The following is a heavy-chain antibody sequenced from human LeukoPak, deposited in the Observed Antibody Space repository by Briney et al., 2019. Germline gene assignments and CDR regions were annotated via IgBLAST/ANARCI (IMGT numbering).Heavy chain of an antibody. V-gene: IGHV3-30*04. D-gene: IGHD6-13*01. CDR3: ASAAIAAAGYYYYYMDV. Sequence: GGSLRLSCAASGFTFSNYAMNWVRQAPGKGLEWVAVISYDGSNKYYADSVKGRFTISRDNSKNTLYLQMNSLRAEDTAVYYCASAAIAAAGYYYYYMDVWGKGTTVTVSS. CDR2: ISYDGSNK. J-gene: IGHJ6*03. CDR1: GFTFSNYA.